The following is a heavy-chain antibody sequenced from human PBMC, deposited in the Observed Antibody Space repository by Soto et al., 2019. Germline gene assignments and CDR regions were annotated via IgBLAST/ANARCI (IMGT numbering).Heavy chain of an antibody. CDR1: GYTFTSYG. CDR2: ISAYNGNT. V-gene: IGHV1-18*01. D-gene: IGHD3-3*01. Sequence: ASVKVSCKASGYTFTSYGISWVRQAPGQGLEWMGWISAYNGNTNYAQKLQGRVTMTTDTSTSTAYMELRSLRSDDTAVYYCARGDGHYDFWSGYYTDWAFDIWGQGTIVTVSS. J-gene: IGHJ3*02. CDR3: ARGDGHYDFWSGYYTDWAFDI.